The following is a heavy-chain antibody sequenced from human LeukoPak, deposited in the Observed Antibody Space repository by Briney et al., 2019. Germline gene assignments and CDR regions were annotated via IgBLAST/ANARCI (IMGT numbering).Heavy chain of an antibody. CDR2: MNPNSGNT. J-gene: IGHJ4*02. CDR1: GYTFTSYD. V-gene: IGHV1-8*01. Sequence: GASVKVSCKASGYTFTSYDINWVRQATGQGLEWMGWMNPNSGNTGYAQKFQGRVTMTRNTSISTAYMELSSLRSEDTAVYYCAREGRMAYALDYWGQGTLVTVSS. CDR3: AREGRMAYALDY. D-gene: IGHD2-8*01.